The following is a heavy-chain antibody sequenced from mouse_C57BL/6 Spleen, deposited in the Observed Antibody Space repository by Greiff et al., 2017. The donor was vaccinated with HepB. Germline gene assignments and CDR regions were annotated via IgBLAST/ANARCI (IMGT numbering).Heavy chain of an antibody. Sequence: EVQLQQSGPELVKPGASVKISCKASGYSFTGYYMNWVKQSPEKSLEWIGEINPSTGGTTYNQKFKAKATLTVDKSSSTAYMQLKSLTSEDYAVYYCARVGTPWFAYWGQGTLVTVSA. V-gene: IGHV1-42*01. D-gene: IGHD3-1*01. CDR2: INPSTGGT. J-gene: IGHJ3*01. CDR3: ARVGTPWFAY. CDR1: GYSFTGYY.